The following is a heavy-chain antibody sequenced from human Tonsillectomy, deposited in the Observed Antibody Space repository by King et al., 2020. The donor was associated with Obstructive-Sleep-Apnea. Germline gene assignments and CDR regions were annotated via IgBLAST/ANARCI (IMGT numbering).Heavy chain of an antibody. D-gene: IGHD3-22*01. V-gene: IGHV3-73*01. J-gene: IGHJ4*02. CDR2: IRSKANSYAT. Sequence: VQLVESGGGLVQPGGSLKLSCAASGFTFSGSAMHWVRQASGKGLEWVGRIRSKANSYATAYAASVKGRFTISRDVSKNTTYLQMNSLKTEDTAVYYCTVDYYDSSGIDYWGQGTLVTVSS. CDR1: GFTFSGSA. CDR3: TVDYYDSSGIDY.